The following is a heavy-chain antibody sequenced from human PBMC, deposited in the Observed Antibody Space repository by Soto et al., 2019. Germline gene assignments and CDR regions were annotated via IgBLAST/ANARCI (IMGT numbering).Heavy chain of an antibody. Sequence: SETLSLTCTVSGGSISSYYWSWIRQPSGKGLEWIGRIYTSGSTNYNPSLKSRVTMSVDTSKNQFSLKLSSVTAADTAVYYCASDYSDSSGYYYGFDYWGQGTLVTVSS. V-gene: IGHV4-4*07. CDR1: GGSISSYY. CDR3: ASDYSDSSGYYYGFDY. CDR2: IYTSGST. J-gene: IGHJ4*02. D-gene: IGHD3-22*01.